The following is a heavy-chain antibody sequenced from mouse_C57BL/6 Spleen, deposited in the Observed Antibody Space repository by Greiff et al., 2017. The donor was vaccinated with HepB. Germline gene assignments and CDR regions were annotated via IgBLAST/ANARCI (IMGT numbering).Heavy chain of an antibody. V-gene: IGHV3-6*01. J-gene: IGHJ2*01. CDR1: GYSITSGYY. CDR2: ISYDGSN. CDR3: ARRGYDDY. D-gene: IGHD2-2*01. Sequence: EVQRVESGPGLVKPSQSLSLTCSVPGYSITSGYYWNWIRQFPGNKLEWMGYISYDGSNNYNPSLKNRISITRDTSKNQFFLKLNSVTTEDTATYYCARRGYDDYWGQGTTLTVSS.